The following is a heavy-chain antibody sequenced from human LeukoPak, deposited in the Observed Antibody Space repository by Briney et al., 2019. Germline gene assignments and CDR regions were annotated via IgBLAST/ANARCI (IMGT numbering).Heavy chain of an antibody. CDR1: GFSFSSYS. CDR3: ARARDYGDYVEENWFDP. V-gene: IGHV3-21*01. D-gene: IGHD4-17*01. J-gene: IGHJ5*02. Sequence: GGSLRLSCAASGFSFSSYSMNWVRQAPGKGLEWVSSISSSSSFIYYADSVKGRFTISRDNAKNSLYLQMYSLRAEDTAVYYCARARDYGDYVEENWFDPWGQGTLVTVSS. CDR2: ISSSSSFI.